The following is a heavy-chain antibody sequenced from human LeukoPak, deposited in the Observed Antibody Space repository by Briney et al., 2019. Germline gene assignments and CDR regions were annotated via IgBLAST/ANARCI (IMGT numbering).Heavy chain of an antibody. CDR1: GFTFSDYN. CDR2: IGHSSTYI. J-gene: IGHJ4*02. D-gene: IGHD2/OR15-2a*01. V-gene: IGHV3-21*01. Sequence: GSLRLSCRASGFTFSDYNMNWVRQAPGKGLEWVSSIGHSSTYIYYPDSLRGRFTISRDNAKNSLYLQMNRLRADDTAVYYCARTSGSLSTADYWGQGTLVAVSS. CDR3: ARTSGSLSTADY.